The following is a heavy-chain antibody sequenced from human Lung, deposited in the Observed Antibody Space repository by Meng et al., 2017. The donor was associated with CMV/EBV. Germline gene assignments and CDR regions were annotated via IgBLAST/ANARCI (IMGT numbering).Heavy chain of an antibody. Sequence: SXTXSLXCAVYGGSFSGYYWSWIRQPPGKGLEWVGEINHSGSTNYNPSLKSRVTISVDTSKSQFSLKLSSVTAADTAVYYCARRLRFSEWLLYLGWFDSXGQGXLVTVSS. CDR2: INHSGST. CDR3: ARRLRFSEWLLYLGWFDS. V-gene: IGHV4-34*01. CDR1: GGSFSGYY. J-gene: IGHJ5*01. D-gene: IGHD3-3*01.